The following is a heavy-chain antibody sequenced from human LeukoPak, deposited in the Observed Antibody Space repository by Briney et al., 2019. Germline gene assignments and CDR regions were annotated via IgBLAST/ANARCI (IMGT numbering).Heavy chain of an antibody. CDR1: GFTFDDYA. D-gene: IGHD6-19*01. CDR2: ISWNSGGI. J-gene: IGHJ4*02. V-gene: IGHV3-9*01. Sequence: GGSLRLSCAASGFTFDDYAMHWVRQAPGEGLEWVSGISWNSGGIGYADAVKGRFTISRDNAKKSLYLQMNSLRAGDTALYYCAKDFYRAVAGSIEFWGQGILVTVSS. CDR3: AKDFYRAVAGSIEF.